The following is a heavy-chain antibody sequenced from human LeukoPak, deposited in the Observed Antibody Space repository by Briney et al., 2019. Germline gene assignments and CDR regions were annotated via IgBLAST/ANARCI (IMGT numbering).Heavy chain of an antibody. CDR1: GGSISSYY. CDR2: IYYSGST. D-gene: IGHD1-1*01. V-gene: IGHV4-59*12. Sequence: ASETLSLTCTVSGGSISSYYWSWIRQPPGKGLEWIGHIYYSGSTNYNPSLKSRVTISVDTSKNQFSLKLSSVTAADTAVYYCARAQTKYWNRNYYYYYYMDVWGKGTTVTVSS. J-gene: IGHJ6*03. CDR3: ARAQTKYWNRNYYYYYYMDV.